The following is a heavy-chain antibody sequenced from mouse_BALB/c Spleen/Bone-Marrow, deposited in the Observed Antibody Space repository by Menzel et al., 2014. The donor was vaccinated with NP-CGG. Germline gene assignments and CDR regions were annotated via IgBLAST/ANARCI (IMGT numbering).Heavy chain of an antibody. CDR1: GYSFTSYW. V-gene: IGHV1-5*01. J-gene: IGHJ2*01. D-gene: IGHD5-1*01. Sequence: VQLQQSGTVLARPGASVKMSCKASGYSFTSYWMHWVKQRPGQGLEWIGAIYPGNSNTNYNQKFTGKAKLTAVTSASTAYMELSSLTNEDSAVYYCTVSLTLYCCDYWGQGTTLTVSS. CDR3: TVSLTLYCCDY. CDR2: IYPGNSNT.